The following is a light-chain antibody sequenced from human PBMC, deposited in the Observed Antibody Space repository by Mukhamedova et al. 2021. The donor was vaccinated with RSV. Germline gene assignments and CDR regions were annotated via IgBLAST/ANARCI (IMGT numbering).Light chain of an antibody. CDR3: CSYAGRSFFV. J-gene: IGLJ3*02. V-gene: IGLV2-23*02. CDR2: DVT. Sequence: GRAPKLMIYDVTERPPGVSNRFSGSKSVNTASLTISGLLAADEADYYCCSYAGRSFFVFGGGTKVTVL.